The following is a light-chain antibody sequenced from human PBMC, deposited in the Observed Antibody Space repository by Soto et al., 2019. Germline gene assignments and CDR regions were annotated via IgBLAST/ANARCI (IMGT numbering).Light chain of an antibody. CDR3: AAWDGSLNGGV. CDR1: SSNIGSNT. Sequence: QAVVTQPPSASGTPGQRVTISCSGSSSNIGSNTVNWYQQLPGMAPKLLIYSNRQRPSGVPDRFSGSKSGTSASLAISGLQSEDEDDYYCAAWDGSLNGGVFGGGTKVTVL. J-gene: IGLJ3*02. V-gene: IGLV1-44*01. CDR2: SNR.